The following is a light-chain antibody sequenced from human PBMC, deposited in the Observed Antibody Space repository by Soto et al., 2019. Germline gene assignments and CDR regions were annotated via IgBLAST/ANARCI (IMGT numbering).Light chain of an antibody. Sequence: QSVLTQPPSVSGAPGQRVTISCTGSSSNIGAGYDVHWYQQLPGSAPKLLIYGTSNRPSGVPDRFSGSKSGTSASLAITGLQAEDEADYYCQSYGSSLSGVVFGGGTKLTVL. J-gene: IGLJ2*01. V-gene: IGLV1-40*01. CDR2: GTS. CDR3: QSYGSSLSGVV. CDR1: SSNIGAGYD.